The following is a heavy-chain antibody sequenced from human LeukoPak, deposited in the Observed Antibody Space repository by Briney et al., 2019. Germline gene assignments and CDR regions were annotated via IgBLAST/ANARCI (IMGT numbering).Heavy chain of an antibody. CDR2: IYHSGST. J-gene: IGHJ4*02. V-gene: IGHV4-4*02. D-gene: IGHD3-9*01. Sequence: SETLSLTCAVSGGSISSSNWWSWVRQPPGKGLEWIGEIYHSGSTNHNPSLKSRVTISVDRSKNQFSLKLSSVTAADTAVYYCARGGYYDILTGTPYFDYWGQGTLVTVSS. CDR3: ARGGYYDILTGTPYFDY. CDR1: GGSISSSNW.